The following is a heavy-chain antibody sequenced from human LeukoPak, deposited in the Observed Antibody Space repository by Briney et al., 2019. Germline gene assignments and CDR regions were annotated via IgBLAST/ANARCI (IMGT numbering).Heavy chain of an antibody. Sequence: PGGSLRLSCAASGFTFSSYAMHWVRQAPGKGLEYVSAISSNGGSTYYANSVKGRFTISRDNSKNTLYLQMGSLRAEDMAVYYCARADTVTPGYYYYGMDVWGQGTTVTVSS. CDR1: GFTFSSYA. CDR3: ARADTVTPGYYYYGMDV. CDR2: ISSNGGST. D-gene: IGHD3-9*01. V-gene: IGHV3-64*01. J-gene: IGHJ6*02.